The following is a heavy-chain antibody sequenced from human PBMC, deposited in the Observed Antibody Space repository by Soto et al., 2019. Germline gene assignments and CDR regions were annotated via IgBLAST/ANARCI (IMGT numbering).Heavy chain of an antibody. J-gene: IGHJ5*01. D-gene: IGHD3-16*01. CDR3: WATQYLGTPLDP. CDR2: IKEDGSQT. Sequence: GXLILSRAASGFXFSHDWMSLVRQAPGNGLECVANIKEDGSQTNYVDSVRGLFTISRDNYNNSLYLQMSSLRVDAKAVDYWWATQYLGTPLDPRDQGALGTVSS. CDR1: GFXFSHDW. V-gene: IGHV3-7*03.